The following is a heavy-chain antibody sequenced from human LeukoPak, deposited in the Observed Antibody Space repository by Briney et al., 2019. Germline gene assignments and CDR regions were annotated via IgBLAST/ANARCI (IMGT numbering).Heavy chain of an antibody. V-gene: IGHV3-48*02. Sequence: PGGSLRLSCAASGFTFSSYSMNWVRQAPGKGLEWVSYISSSSSTIYCADSVKGRFTISRDNAKNSLYLQMNSLRDEDTAVYYCARDRAGGDSSYYGMDVWGQGTTVTVSS. CDR3: ARDRAGGDSSYYGMDV. CDR2: ISSSSSTI. D-gene: IGHD2-8*02. J-gene: IGHJ6*02. CDR1: GFTFSSYS.